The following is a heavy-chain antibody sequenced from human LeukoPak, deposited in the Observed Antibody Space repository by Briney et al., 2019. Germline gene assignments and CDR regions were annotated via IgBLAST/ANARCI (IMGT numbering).Heavy chain of an antibody. CDR3: ARTGSRDGYNYDY. CDR2: ISSSSSTI. V-gene: IGHV3-48*04. J-gene: IGHJ4*02. Sequence: GGSLRLSCAASGFTFSSYSMNWVRQAPGKGLEWVSYISSSSSTIYYADSVKGRFTISRDNAKNSLYLQMNSLRAEDTAVYYCARTGSRDGYNYDYWGQGTLVTVSS. D-gene: IGHD5-12*01. CDR1: GFTFSSYS.